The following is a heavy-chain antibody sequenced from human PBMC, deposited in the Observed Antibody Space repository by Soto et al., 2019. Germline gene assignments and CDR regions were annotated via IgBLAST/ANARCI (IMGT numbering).Heavy chain of an antibody. D-gene: IGHD3-10*01. J-gene: IGHJ4*02. Sequence: SETLSLTCAVYGGSFSGYYWSWIRQPPGKGLEWIGEINHSGSTNYNPSLKSRVTISVDTSKNQFSLKLSSVTAADTAVYHCARRKTSYEYGSGGFDYWGQGTLVTVSS. CDR3: ARRKTSYEYGSGGFDY. CDR2: INHSGST. V-gene: IGHV4-34*01. CDR1: GGSFSGYY.